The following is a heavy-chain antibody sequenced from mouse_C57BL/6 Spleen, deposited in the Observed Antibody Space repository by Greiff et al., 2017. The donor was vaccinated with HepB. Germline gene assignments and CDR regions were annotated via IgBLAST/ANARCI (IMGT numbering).Heavy chain of an antibody. Sequence: EVQLQQSGPELVKPGASVKISCKASGYTFTDYYMNWVKQSHGKSLEWIGDINPNNGGTSYNQKFKGKATLTVDKSSSTADMELRSLTSEDSAVYDCARGVTGTSANFDDWGQGTTLTVSS. J-gene: IGHJ2*01. V-gene: IGHV1-26*01. CDR2: INPNNGGT. CDR3: ARGVTGTSANFDD. D-gene: IGHD4-1*01. CDR1: GYTFTDYY.